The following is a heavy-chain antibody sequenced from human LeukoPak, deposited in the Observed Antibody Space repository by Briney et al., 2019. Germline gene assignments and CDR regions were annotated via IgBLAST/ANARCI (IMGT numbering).Heavy chain of an antibody. CDR3: AREVTSIVGAIGH. V-gene: IGHV3-48*03. CDR2: ISSSGSTI. J-gene: IGHJ4*02. D-gene: IGHD1-26*01. CDR1: GFTFSSFE. Sequence: GGSLRLSCAASGFTFSSFEMNWVRQAPGKGLEWVSYISSSGSTIYYTDSVKGQFTISRDNAKNSLYLQMNSLRAEDTAVYYCAREVTSIVGAIGHWGQGTLVTVSS.